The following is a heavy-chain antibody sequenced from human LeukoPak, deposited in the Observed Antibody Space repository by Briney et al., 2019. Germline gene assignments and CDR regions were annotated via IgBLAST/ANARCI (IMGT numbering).Heavy chain of an antibody. D-gene: IGHD1-1*01. CDR2: IYYSGST. CDR3: ARIPYNWNDGYYFDY. Sequence: SETLSLTCTVSGGSISSYYWSWIRQPPGKGPEWIGYIYYSGSTNYNPSLKSRVTISVDTPKNQFSLKLSSVTAADTAVYYCARIPYNWNDGYYFDYWGQGTLVTVSS. J-gene: IGHJ4*02. CDR1: GGSISSYY. V-gene: IGHV4-59*01.